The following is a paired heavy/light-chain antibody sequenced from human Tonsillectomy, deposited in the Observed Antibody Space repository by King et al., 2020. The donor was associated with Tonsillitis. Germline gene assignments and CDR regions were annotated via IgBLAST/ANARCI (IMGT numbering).Heavy chain of an antibody. D-gene: IGHD2-8*01. CDR2: IYPGDSDT. V-gene: IGHV5-51*03. J-gene: IGHJ5*02. CDR1: GYSFSTYW. Sequence: EVQLVQSGAEVKKPGESLKISCKASGYSFSTYWIGWVRQIPGKGLEWMGVIYPGDSDTRYNPSFQGQVTISADESISTAYLQWTSLKASDTAIYYCARRLNFNRLDPWGQGTLVTVSS. CDR3: ARRLNFNRLDP.
Light chain of an antibody. CDR3: QSYDSTTVL. V-gene: IGLV6-57*01. CDR1: GGSIAGNY. Sequence: NFMLTQPHSVSESPGKTVTISCTRTGGSIAGNYVNWYQQRPGSAPTTVIYEDYHRPSGVPDRFSGSIDRSSNSASLTISGLKTEDEADYYCQSYDSTTVLFGGGTKLTVL. CDR2: EDY. J-gene: IGLJ2*01.